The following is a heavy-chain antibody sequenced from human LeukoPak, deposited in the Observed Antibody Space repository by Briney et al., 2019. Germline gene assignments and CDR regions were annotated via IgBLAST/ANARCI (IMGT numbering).Heavy chain of an antibody. V-gene: IGHV3-20*04. Sequence: PGGSLRLSCAASGFTFEDYGMSWVRQAPGKGLEWVSGINWNGGSTGYADSVKGRFTISRDSAKNSLYLQMNSLRAEDTALYYCARVRSSGWYFDYWGQGTLVTVSS. J-gene: IGHJ4*02. CDR2: INWNGGST. CDR1: GFTFEDYG. D-gene: IGHD6-19*01. CDR3: ARVRSSGWYFDY.